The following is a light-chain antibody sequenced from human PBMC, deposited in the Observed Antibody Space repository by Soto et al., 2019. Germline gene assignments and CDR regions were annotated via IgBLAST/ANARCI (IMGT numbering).Light chain of an antibody. CDR1: QTIMTY. J-gene: IGKJ1*01. CDR3: QQSYNSPQT. CDR2: AAS. V-gene: IGKV1-39*01. Sequence: DIQMTQSPSSLSSSVGDGSTITCRASQTIMTYLNWYQLKPGKPPRXXIYAASSLQSGVPSRFSGSGSGTDFTLTISSLQPEDFATYSCQQSYNSPQTFGQGTKVDIK.